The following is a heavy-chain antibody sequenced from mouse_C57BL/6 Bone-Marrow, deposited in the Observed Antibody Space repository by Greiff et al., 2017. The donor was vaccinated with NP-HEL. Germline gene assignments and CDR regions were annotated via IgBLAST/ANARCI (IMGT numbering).Heavy chain of an antibody. CDR1: GFTFSDYY. V-gene: IGHV5-12*01. J-gene: IGHJ2*01. CDR3: AREEFDY. CDR2: ISNGGGST. Sequence: EVKLEESGGGLVQPGGSLKLSCAASGFTFSDYYLYWVRQTPEKRLEWVAYISNGGGSTYYPDTVKGRFTISRDNAKNTLYLQMSRLKSEDTAMYYCAREEFDYWGQGTTLTVSS.